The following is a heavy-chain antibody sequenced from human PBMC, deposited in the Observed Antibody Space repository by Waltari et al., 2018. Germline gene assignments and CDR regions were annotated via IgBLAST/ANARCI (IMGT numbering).Heavy chain of an antibody. Sequence: QVQLVQSGAEVKKPGASVKVSCKASGYTFTGYYIHWVRQAPGQGRVWVGRVNPNSGGTNYAQKFQGRVTMTRDTSISTAYMELSRLRSDDTAVYYCARSLQLSHFDYWGQGTLVTVSS. CDR1: GYTFTGYY. CDR2: VNPNSGGT. V-gene: IGHV1-2*02. J-gene: IGHJ4*02. CDR3: ARSLQLSHFDY. D-gene: IGHD6-13*01.